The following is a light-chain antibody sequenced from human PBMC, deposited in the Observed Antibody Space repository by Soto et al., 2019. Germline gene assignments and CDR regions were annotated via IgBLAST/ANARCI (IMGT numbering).Light chain of an antibody. CDR3: SSYAGINNLGV. CDR2: EVN. Sequence: QSVLTQPPSASGSPGQSVTISCTGTSSDVGGYKYVSWYQQHPGKAPKLMIFEVNKRPSGVPDRFSGSKSGNTASLTVSGLQAEDEADYYCSSYAGINNLGVFGPGPKLTVL. CDR1: SSDVGGYKY. V-gene: IGLV2-8*01. J-gene: IGLJ1*01.